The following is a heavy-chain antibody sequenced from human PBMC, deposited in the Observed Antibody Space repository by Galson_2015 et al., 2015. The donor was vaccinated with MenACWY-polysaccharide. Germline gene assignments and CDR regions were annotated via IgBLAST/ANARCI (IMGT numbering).Heavy chain of an antibody. V-gene: IGHV3-30*12. CDR1: GFTFRSYG. CDR3: SRLQSKYMDV. Sequence: SLRLSCAASGFTFRSYGMHWVRQAPGKGLEWVTLIYYDGSKKEFADSVKGRFTISRDNSKNTLYLQMDSLRAEDTAVYYCSRLQSKYMDVWSKGTTVTVSS. J-gene: IGHJ6*04. CDR2: IYYDGSKK. D-gene: IGHD4-11*01.